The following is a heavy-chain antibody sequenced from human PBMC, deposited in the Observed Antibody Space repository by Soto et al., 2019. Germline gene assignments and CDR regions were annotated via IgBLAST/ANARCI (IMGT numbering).Heavy chain of an antibody. V-gene: IGHV4-4*02. CDR1: GTSLSSSNW. CDR2: SHHSGNS. Sequence: QVQLQESGPGVVKPSGTLSLTCAVSGTSLSSSNWWTWVRQSPGKGLEWIGESHHSGNSNNNPSLKGRVTVSLAKSKNQFSLKVNSVTAADTAVYYCVKMRASPGTVAFDVWGPGIQVTVSS. CDR3: VKMRASPGTVAFDV. J-gene: IGHJ4*02. D-gene: IGHD6-13*01.